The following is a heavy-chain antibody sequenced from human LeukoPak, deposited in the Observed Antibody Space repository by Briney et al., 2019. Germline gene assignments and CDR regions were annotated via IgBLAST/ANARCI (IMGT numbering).Heavy chain of an antibody. CDR3: AKESGQYDY. CDR2: MFYYGST. J-gene: IGHJ4*02. CDR1: GDSISSSNYF. D-gene: IGHD3-3*01. V-gene: IGHV4-39*07. Sequence: SETLSLTCTVSGDSISSSNYFWGWIRQPPGKGLEWIGSMFYYGSTYYNASLKSRVTISLDTSKKQFSLKLRSVTAADTAVYYCAKESGQYDYWGQGTLVTVSS.